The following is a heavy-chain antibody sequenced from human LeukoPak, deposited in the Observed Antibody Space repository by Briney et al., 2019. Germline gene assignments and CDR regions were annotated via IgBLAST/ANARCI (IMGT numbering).Heavy chain of an antibody. CDR2: IYYSGST. V-gene: IGHV4-59*08. Sequence: PSETLSLTCTVSGGSISSYYWSWIRQPPGKGLEWIGYIYYSGSTDSNPSLKSRVTISVDTSKNQFSLKLRSVTAADTAVYYCARQWVGSWYLHPFDYWGQGTLVTVSS. CDR3: ARQWVGSWYLHPFDY. CDR1: GGSISSYY. J-gene: IGHJ4*02. D-gene: IGHD6-13*01.